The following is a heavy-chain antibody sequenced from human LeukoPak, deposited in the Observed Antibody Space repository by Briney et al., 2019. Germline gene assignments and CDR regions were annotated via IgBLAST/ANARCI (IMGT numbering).Heavy chain of an antibody. Sequence: SETLSLTCTVSGGSISGYYWSWIRQPPGKGLEWIGFIHDSGNTYYNASLKSRVTISVDTSKNQLSLNLRSVAAADTAVYYCARVVVAATYHWYFDLWGRGTLVTVSS. V-gene: IGHV4-59*01. CDR1: GGSISGYY. CDR3: ARVVVAATYHWYFDL. CDR2: IHDSGNT. D-gene: IGHD2-15*01. J-gene: IGHJ2*01.